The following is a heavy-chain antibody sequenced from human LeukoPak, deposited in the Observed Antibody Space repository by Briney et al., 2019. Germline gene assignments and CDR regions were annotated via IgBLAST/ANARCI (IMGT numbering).Heavy chain of an antibody. CDR3: ARHPEQWLDNLGYYYYYMDV. Sequence: SETLSLTCTVSGGSISSGSYYWSWIRQPAGKGLEWIGSIYYSGSTYYNPSLKSRVTISVDTSKNQFSLKLSSVTAADTAVYYCARHPEQWLDNLGYYYYYMDVWGKGTTVTISS. V-gene: IGHV4-39*01. CDR2: IYYSGST. CDR1: GGSISSGSYY. J-gene: IGHJ6*03. D-gene: IGHD6-19*01.